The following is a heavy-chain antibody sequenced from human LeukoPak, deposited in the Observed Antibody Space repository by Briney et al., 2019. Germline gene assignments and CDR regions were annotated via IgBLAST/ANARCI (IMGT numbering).Heavy chain of an antibody. CDR1: GGPFSGYF. CDR2: IHNSGTT. V-gene: IGHV4-34*01. D-gene: IGHD3-10*01. J-gene: IGHJ4*02. Sequence: SETLSLTCALSGGPFSGYFWSWIRQSSGKGREWIAEIHNSGTTNYHPSLNSRFTISEDTSKNQFYLNLSSVTAADTAVYYCARRYYYNLGSFPFDFWGQGTLVTVSS. CDR3: ARRYYYNLGSFPFDF.